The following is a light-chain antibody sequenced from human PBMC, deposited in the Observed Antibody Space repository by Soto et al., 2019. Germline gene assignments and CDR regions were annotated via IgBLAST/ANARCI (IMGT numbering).Light chain of an antibody. CDR3: QQRHMWPST. CDR2: DAY. Sequence: EVVLTQSPVTLSLSPGERATLSCRASQSFRGLLAWYQQKPGQAPWLLIYDAYNRATGIPPRFSGSGSGTDFTLTISSLEPEGSAVYYCQQRHMWPSTFGQGTRLEIK. V-gene: IGKV3-11*01. CDR1: QSFRGL. J-gene: IGKJ5*01.